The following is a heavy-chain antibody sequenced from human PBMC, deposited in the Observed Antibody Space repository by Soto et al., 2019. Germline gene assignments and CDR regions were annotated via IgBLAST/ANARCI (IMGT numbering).Heavy chain of an antibody. J-gene: IGHJ5*02. CDR2: ITWNGGTI. CDR3: AREGALKPFSS. Sequence: GGSLRLSCAASGFAFDDYVMHWVRQPPGRGLEWVSGITWNGGTIRYVDSVKGRFTISRDNAKNSVYLQMDSLRVEDTAVYYCAREGALKPFSSWGQGALVTVSS. CDR1: GFAFDDYV. V-gene: IGHV3-9*01.